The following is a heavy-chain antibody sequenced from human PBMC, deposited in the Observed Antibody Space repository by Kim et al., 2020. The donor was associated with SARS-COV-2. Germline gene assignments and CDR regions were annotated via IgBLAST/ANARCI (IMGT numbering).Heavy chain of an antibody. CDR3: AKALGMAKVTAGFDD. D-gene: IGHD4-17*01. J-gene: IGHJ4*02. V-gene: IGHV3-23*01. Sequence: GGSLRLSCAASGFTFSSYAMSWVRQAPGKGLEWVSAISGSGGSTYYADSVKGRFTISRDNSKNTLYLQMNSLRAEDTAVYYCAKALGMAKVTAGFDDWCQGTLVTVS. CDR2: ISGSGGST. CDR1: GFTFSSYA.